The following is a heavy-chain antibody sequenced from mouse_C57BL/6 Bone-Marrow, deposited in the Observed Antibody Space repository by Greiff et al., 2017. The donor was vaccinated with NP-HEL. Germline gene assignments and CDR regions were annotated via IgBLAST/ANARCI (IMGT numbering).Heavy chain of an antibody. CDR3: ARSDGSSPSFDY. J-gene: IGHJ2*01. V-gene: IGHV1-42*01. CDR1: GYSFTGYY. CDR2: INPSTGGT. D-gene: IGHD1-1*01. Sequence: EVQRVESGPELVKPGASVKISCKASGYSFTGYYMNWVKQSPEKSLEWIGEINPSTGGTTYNQKFKAKATLTVDKSSSTAYMQLKSLTSEDSAVYYCARSDGSSPSFDYWGQGTTLTVSS.